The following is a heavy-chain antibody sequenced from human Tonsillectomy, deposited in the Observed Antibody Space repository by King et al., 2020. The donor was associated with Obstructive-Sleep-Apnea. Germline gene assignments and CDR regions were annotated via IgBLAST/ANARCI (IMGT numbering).Heavy chain of an antibody. CDR1: GYSFTSYW. J-gene: IGHJ4*02. V-gene: IGHV5-51*01. CDR2: IYPGDSDT. D-gene: IGHD6-19*01. CDR3: ARLGGPYSSGWYEDY. Sequence: VQLVESGAEVKKPGESLKISCTGSGYSFTSYWIGWVRQMPGKGLEWMGIIYPGDSDTRYSPSFQGQVTISADKSISTAYLQWSSLKASDTAMYYCARLGGPYSSGWYEDYWGQGTLVTVSS.